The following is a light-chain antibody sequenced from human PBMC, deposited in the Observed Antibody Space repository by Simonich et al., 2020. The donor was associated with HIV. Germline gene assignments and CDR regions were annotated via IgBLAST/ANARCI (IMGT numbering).Light chain of an antibody. V-gene: IGKV1-39*01. J-gene: IGKJ4*01. CDR3: QQSYSSPT. CDR2: VAS. CDR1: QGVSNS. Sequence: DILMTQSQSSLPASVGDRVTITCRASQGVSNSLAWYQQKPGKAPKLLISVASSLQRGVPSRFSGSGSGTDFTLTISSLQPEDFATYYCQQSYSSPTFGGGTKVEIK.